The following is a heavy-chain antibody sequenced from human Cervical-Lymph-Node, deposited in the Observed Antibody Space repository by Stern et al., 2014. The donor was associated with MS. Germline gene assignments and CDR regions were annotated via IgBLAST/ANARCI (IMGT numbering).Heavy chain of an antibody. D-gene: IGHD3-22*01. CDR3: ARAGDCYDSSGPSPFDY. J-gene: IGHJ4*02. Sequence: VQLVESGGGVVQPGRSLRLSCAASGFTFSSYAMHWVRQAPGTGLEWVAVISYDGSNKYYADSVKGRFTISRNNSKNTLYLQMNSLRAEDTAVYYCARAGDCYDSSGPSPFDYWGQGTLVTVSS. V-gene: IGHV3-30*01. CDR2: ISYDGSNK. CDR1: GFTFSSYA.